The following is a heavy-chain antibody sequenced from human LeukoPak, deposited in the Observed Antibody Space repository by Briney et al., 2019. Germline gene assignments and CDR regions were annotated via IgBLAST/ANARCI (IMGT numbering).Heavy chain of an antibody. V-gene: IGHV4-39*01. CDR3: ARLHRHCSSTSCSDY. CDR1: GGSISSSSYY. Sequence: SETLSLTCTVSGGSISSSSYYWGWIRQPPGKGLEWIGSIYYSGSTYYNPSLKSRVTISVDTSKNQFPLKLSSVTAADTAVYYCARLHRHCSSTSCSDYWGQGTLVTVSS. J-gene: IGHJ4*02. D-gene: IGHD2-2*01. CDR2: IYYSGST.